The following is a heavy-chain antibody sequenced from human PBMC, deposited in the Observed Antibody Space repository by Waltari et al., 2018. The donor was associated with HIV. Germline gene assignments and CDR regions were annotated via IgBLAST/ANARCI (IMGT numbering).Heavy chain of an antibody. Sequence: QVQLQESGPGLVKPSETLSLTCPVSGHSISIDSHYWGWVRQPPGKGLEWIGNIFYSGNTYYNPALKSRVTISIDTSKKHFSLKLTSVTAADTAVYYCARRGGATVTSYYYYGLDVWGQGTTVTVSS. V-gene: IGHV4-39*02. CDR2: IFYSGNT. D-gene: IGHD4-17*01. CDR3: ARRGGATVTSYYYYGLDV. CDR1: GHSISIDSHY. J-gene: IGHJ6*02.